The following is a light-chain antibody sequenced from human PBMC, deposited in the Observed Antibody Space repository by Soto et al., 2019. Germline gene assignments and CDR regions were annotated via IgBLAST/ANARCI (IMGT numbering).Light chain of an antibody. CDR2: DAS. J-gene: IGKJ1*01. Sequence: DIQMTQSPSTLSASVGDRVTITCRASQSISYWLAWYQQKPGKAPTLLIYDASTLESGVQSRFSGSGFGTDFTLTIRTLQPEDFGTYYCKQYNSYSWTFGQGTKVDIK. V-gene: IGKV1-5*01. CDR3: KQYNSYSWT. CDR1: QSISYW.